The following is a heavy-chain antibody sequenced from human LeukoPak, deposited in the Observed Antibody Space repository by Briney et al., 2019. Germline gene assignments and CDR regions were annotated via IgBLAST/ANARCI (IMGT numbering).Heavy chain of an antibody. Sequence: PGGSLRLSCAASGFTFTNYGMHWVRQAPGKGLEWVAYIASDGNYRDYVDSVRGRFTVSRDNSKNTLYLQMDRLRAEDTAVYYCANLPYNWNEYFDDYWGQGTLVTVSS. CDR1: GFTFTNYG. V-gene: IGHV3-30*02. CDR2: IASDGNYR. CDR3: ANLPYNWNEYFDDY. J-gene: IGHJ4*02. D-gene: IGHD1-1*01.